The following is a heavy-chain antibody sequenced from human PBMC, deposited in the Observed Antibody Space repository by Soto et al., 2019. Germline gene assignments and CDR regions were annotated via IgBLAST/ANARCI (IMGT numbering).Heavy chain of an antibody. CDR1: GFTFDDYA. CDR3: AKDIRYCISTSRPGDASNL. V-gene: IGHV3-9*01. D-gene: IGHD2-2*01. CDR2: ISWNSGSI. J-gene: IGHJ3*01. Sequence: PGGSLRLSCAASGFTFDDYAMHWVRQAPGKGLEWVSGISWNSGSIGYADSVKGRFTISRDNAKNSLYLQMNSLRAEDTALYYCAKDIRYCISTSRPGDASNLWGYATIFPVSS.